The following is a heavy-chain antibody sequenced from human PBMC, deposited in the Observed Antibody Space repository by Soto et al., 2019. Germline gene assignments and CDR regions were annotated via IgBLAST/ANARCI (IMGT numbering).Heavy chain of an antibody. V-gene: IGHV4-59*01. CDR3: ARVSRNVVPAEYNWFDP. Sequence: QVQLQESGPGLVKPSETLSLTCTVSGGSISTYYWSWIRQPPGKGLEWIGYIHYSGSTNYNPSLKYRVTISVDTSKNQLSLKLSSVTAADTAVYYCARVSRNVVPAEYNWFDPWGQGTLVTVSS. CDR1: GGSISTYY. D-gene: IGHD2-2*01. J-gene: IGHJ5*02. CDR2: IHYSGST.